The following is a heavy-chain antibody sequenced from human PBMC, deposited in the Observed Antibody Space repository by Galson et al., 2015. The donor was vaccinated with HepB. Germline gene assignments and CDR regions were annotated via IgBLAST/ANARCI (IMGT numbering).Heavy chain of an antibody. Sequence: SLRLSCAASGFTIGNYGLHWVRQPPGKGLEWLTVISYDGSDKKYADSVKGRFTVSRDNSKNIMYLQLNSLRLEDTVVYYFVREDNWNYWDYWGQGTLVTVSS. D-gene: IGHD1-7*01. J-gene: IGHJ4*02. CDR3: VREDNWNYWDY. V-gene: IGHV3-30*03. CDR2: ISYDGSDK. CDR1: GFTIGNYG.